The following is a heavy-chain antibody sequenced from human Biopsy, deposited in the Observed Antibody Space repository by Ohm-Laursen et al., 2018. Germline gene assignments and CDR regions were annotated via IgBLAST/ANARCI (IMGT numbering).Heavy chain of an antibody. J-gene: IGHJ6*02. CDR3: ARATNRTGWPYYYVYGMDV. V-gene: IGHV4-59*07. Sequence: SDTLSLTCTVSGGSISSDYWSWIRQTPGKGLEWIGYIYYSGSTNYNPSLKSRVTISVDTSKNQFSLRLNSVTAADTAVYYCARATNRTGWPYYYVYGMDVWGQGTTVTVSS. CDR2: IYYSGST. D-gene: IGHD6-19*01. CDR1: GGSISSDY.